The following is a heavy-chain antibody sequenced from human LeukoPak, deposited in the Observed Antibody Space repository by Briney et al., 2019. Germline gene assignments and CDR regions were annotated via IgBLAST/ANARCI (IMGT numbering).Heavy chain of an antibody. V-gene: IGHV3-33*01. CDR1: GFTFSSYG. Sequence: GGSLRLSCAASGFTFSSYGMHWVRQAPGKGLEWVAVIWYDGSNKYYADSVKGRFTISRDNSKNTLHLQMDSLRAEDTAVYYCARGLRLLGMATIGLDYWGQGTLVTVSS. J-gene: IGHJ4*02. D-gene: IGHD5-24*01. CDR3: ARGLRLLGMATIGLDY. CDR2: IWYDGSNK.